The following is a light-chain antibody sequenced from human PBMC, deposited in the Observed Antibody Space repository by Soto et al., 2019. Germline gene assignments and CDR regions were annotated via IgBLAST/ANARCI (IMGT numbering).Light chain of an antibody. CDR2: GNS. CDR1: SSNIGANYD. J-gene: IGLJ1*01. Sequence: QSLLTQPPSVSGAPGQRVTISCTGGSSNIGANYDVHWYQQLPGTAPKLLIYGNSNRPSGVPDRFSGSKSGTSASLAITGLQAEDEADYYCQSYDSSLSDSVFGTGTKVTVL. V-gene: IGLV1-40*01. CDR3: QSYDSSLSDSV.